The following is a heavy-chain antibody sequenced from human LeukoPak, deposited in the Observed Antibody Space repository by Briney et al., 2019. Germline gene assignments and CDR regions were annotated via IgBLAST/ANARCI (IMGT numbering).Heavy chain of an antibody. J-gene: IGHJ4*02. CDR3: ARDSAFLAFDY. CDR2: IYYSGST. V-gene: IGHV4-59*01. CDR1: GGSISSYY. Sequence: SETLSLTCTVSGGSISSYYWSWIRQPPGKGLEWIGYIYYSGSTNYNPSLKSRVTISVDTSKNQFSLKPSSVTAADTAVYYCARDSAFLAFDYWGQGTLVTVSS. D-gene: IGHD2/OR15-2a*01.